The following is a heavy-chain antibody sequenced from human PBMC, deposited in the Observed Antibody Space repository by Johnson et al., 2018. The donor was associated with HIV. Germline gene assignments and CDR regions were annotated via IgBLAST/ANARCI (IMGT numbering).Heavy chain of an antibody. V-gene: IGHV3-66*01. CDR1: GFTVSNNY. J-gene: IGHJ3*02. Sequence: VQLVESGGGLVQPGGSLRLSCEASGFTVSNNYMSWVRQAPGKGLEWVSVIYSGGSTYYADSVKGRFTISRDNSKNTLYLQMNSLRAEDTAVYYCARIDYSNYEEAFDIWGQGTMVTVSS. CDR2: IYSGGST. D-gene: IGHD4-11*01. CDR3: ARIDYSNYEEAFDI.